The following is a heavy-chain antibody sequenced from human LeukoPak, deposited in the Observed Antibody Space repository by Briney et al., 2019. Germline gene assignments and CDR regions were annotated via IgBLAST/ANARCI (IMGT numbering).Heavy chain of an antibody. D-gene: IGHD6-13*01. CDR2: IIPIFGTA. CDR1: GGMYSSYA. J-gene: IGHJ3*02. Sequence: VASVKVSCKASGGMYSSYAISWVRQAPGQGLEWMGGIIPIFGTANYAQKFQGRVTITADKSTSTAYMELSSLRSEDTAVYYCARYDSSSLSVVDAFDIWGQGTMVTVSS. CDR3: ARYDSSSLSVVDAFDI. V-gene: IGHV1-69*06.